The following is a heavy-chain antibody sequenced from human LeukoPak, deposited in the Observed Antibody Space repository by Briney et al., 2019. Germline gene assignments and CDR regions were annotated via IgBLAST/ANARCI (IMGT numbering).Heavy chain of an antibody. D-gene: IGHD3-16*01. CDR1: GYTFTSHD. CDR3: TRVPRESYAH. J-gene: IGHJ4*02. CDR2: MNPNSGNT. V-gene: IGHV1-8*01. Sequence: GASVKVSCKASGYTFTSHDINWERQATGQGLEWLGFMNPNSGNTGYAQKFQGRVIMTSDTSITTAYMELSSLTSEDTAVYYCTRVPRESYAHWGQGTLVTVSS.